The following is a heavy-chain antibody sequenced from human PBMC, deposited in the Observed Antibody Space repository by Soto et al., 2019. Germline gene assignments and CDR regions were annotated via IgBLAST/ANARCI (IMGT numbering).Heavy chain of an antibody. V-gene: IGHV3-23*01. Sequence: GGSLRLSCAASGFTFSSYAMSWVRQAPGKGLEWVSAIGGSGGSTYYADSVKGRFTISRDNSRNTLYLQMNSLRAEDTAVYYCAKDLDYYYDSSGYFDYWGQGTLVTVSS. CDR3: AKDLDYYYDSSGYFDY. J-gene: IGHJ4*02. D-gene: IGHD3-22*01. CDR1: GFTFSSYA. CDR2: IGGSGGST.